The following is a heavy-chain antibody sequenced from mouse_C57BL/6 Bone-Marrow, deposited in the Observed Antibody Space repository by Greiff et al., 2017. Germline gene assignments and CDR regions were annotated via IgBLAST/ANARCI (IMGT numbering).Heavy chain of an antibody. CDR3: AHYYGSSYAMDY. D-gene: IGHD1-1*01. V-gene: IGHV1-55*01. CDR1: GYTFTSYW. J-gene: IGHJ4*01. CDR2: IYPGSGST. Sequence: QVHVKQPGAELVKPGASVKMSCKASGYTFTSYWITWVKQRPGQGLEWIGDIYPGSGSTNYNEKFKSKATLTVDTSSSTAYMQLSSLTSEDSAVYYCAHYYGSSYAMDYWGQGTSVTVSS.